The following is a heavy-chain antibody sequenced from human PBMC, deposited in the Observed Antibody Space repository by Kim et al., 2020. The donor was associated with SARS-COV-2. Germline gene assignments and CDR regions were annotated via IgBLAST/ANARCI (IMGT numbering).Heavy chain of an antibody. V-gene: IGHV3-21*01. J-gene: IGHJ6*02. CDR2: ISSSSSYI. CDR1: GFTFSSYS. Sequence: GGSLRLSCAASGFTFSSYSMNWVRQAPGKGLEWVSSISSSSSYISYADSVKGRFTISRDNAKNSLYLQMNSLRAEDTAVYYCARDLGSDNWGGYYYYGMDVWGQGTTVTVSS. D-gene: IGHD7-27*01. CDR3: ARDLGSDNWGGYYYYGMDV.